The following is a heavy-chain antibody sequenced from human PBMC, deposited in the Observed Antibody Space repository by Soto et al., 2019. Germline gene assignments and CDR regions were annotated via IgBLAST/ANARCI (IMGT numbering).Heavy chain of an antibody. CDR1: GGSFSDYY. V-gene: IGHV4-34*01. CDR3: ARGRDAHKSGY. D-gene: IGHD1-26*01. J-gene: IGHJ4*02. Sequence: PAETLSLTGTVYGGSFSDYYWNWIRQPPGKGLEWIGVINHSGSTYYNPSLQSRVTMSLDTSKNQFSLKLSSVTAADTAVYYCARGRDAHKSGYWGQGTLVTVSS. CDR2: INHSGST.